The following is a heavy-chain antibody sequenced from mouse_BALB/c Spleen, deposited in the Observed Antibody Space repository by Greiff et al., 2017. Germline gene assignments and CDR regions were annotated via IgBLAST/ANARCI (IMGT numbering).Heavy chain of an antibody. D-gene: IGHD4-1*01. CDR2: IWAGGST. Sequence: VQGVESGPGLVAPSQSLSITCTVSGFSLTSYGVHWVRQPPGKGLEWLGVIWAGGSTNYNSALMSRLSISKDNSKSQVFLKMNSLQTDDTAMYYCARAPRTGNYAVDYWGQGTSVTVSS. J-gene: IGHJ4*01. CDR1: GFSLTSYG. V-gene: IGHV2-9*02. CDR3: ARAPRTGNYAVDY.